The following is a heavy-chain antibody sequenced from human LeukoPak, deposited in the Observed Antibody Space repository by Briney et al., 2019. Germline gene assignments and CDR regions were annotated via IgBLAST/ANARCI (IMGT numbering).Heavy chain of an antibody. D-gene: IGHD3-22*01. V-gene: IGHV3-9*01. J-gene: IGHJ3*02. Sequence: GGSLRLSCAASGFTFDDYAMHWVRQAPGKGLEWVSGISWNSGSIVYADSVKGRFTISRDNAKNSLYLQMNSLRAEDTALYYCAKISGYSGTDAFDIWGQGTMVTVSS. CDR1: GFTFDDYA. CDR2: ISWNSGSI. CDR3: AKISGYSGTDAFDI.